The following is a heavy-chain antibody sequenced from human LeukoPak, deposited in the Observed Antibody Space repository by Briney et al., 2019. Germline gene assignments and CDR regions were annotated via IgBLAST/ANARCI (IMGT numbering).Heavy chain of an antibody. D-gene: IGHD3-22*01. V-gene: IGHV3-43*01. CDR1: GFTFDDYT. CDR2: ISWDGDIT. Sequence: GGSLRISCAASGFTFDDYTMHWVRQAPGKGLEWVSLISWDGDITYYADSVKGRFTISRDNSKNFLYLQMNSLRTEDTALYSCAKDRLYYYDSSGYDYWGQGTLVTVSS. J-gene: IGHJ4*02. CDR3: AKDRLYYYDSSGYDY.